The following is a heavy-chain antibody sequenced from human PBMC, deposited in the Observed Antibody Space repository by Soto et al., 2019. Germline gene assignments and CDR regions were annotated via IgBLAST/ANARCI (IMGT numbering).Heavy chain of an antibody. CDR1: GGSFSGYY. CDR2: INHSGST. CDR3: ARGRGYCTNGVCYSWFDP. V-gene: IGHV4-34*01. D-gene: IGHD2-8*01. J-gene: IGHJ5*02. Sequence: QVQLQQWGAGLLKPSETLSLTCAVYGGSFSGYYWSWIRQPPGKGLEWIGEINHSGSTNYNPSLKSRVTISVDTSKNQFSLKLSSVTAADTAVYYCARGRGYCTNGVCYSWFDPGGQGTLVTVSS.